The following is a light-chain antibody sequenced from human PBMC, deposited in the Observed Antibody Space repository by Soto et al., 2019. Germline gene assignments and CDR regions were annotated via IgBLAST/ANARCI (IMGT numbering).Light chain of an antibody. CDR3: QQHNNSPWT. CDR1: QTIGDW. CDR2: DAS. V-gene: IGKV1-5*01. Sequence: DIQMTQSPSTLSASVGDRVIITCRASQTIGDWLAWYQQKPGKAPKLLIYDASSLESGVPSRFSGSGSGTEFTLTISSLQPVDFATYYCQQHNNSPWTFGQGTKVEIK. J-gene: IGKJ1*01.